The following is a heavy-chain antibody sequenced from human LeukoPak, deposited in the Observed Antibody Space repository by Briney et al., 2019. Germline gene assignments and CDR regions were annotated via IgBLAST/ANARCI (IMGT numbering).Heavy chain of an antibody. CDR1: GFTFSSYA. D-gene: IGHD3-22*01. CDR3: AKDYYDSSGYIDY. J-gene: IGHJ4*02. CDR2: ISWNSGSI. Sequence: TGRSLRLSCAASGFTFSSYAMHWVRQAPGKGLEWVSGISWNSGSIGYADSVKGRFTISRDNAKNSLYLQMNSLRAEDTALYYCAKDYYDSSGYIDYWGQGTLVTVSS. V-gene: IGHV3-9*01.